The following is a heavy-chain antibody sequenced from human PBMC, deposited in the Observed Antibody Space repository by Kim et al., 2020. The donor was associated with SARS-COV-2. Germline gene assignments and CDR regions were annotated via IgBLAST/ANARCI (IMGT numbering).Heavy chain of an antibody. CDR2: ISAYNGNT. Sequence: ASVKVSCKASGYTFTSYGISWVRQAPGQGLEWMGWISAYNGNTNYAQKLQGRVTITTDTSTSTAYMELRSLRSDDTAVYYCARGRVPAAIMGDAFDIWGQGTMVTVSS. D-gene: IGHD2-2*02. J-gene: IGHJ3*02. CDR1: GYTFTSYG. CDR3: ARGRVPAAIMGDAFDI. V-gene: IGHV1-18*01.